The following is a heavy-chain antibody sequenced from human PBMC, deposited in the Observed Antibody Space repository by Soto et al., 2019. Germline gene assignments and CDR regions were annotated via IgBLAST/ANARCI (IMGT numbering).Heavy chain of an antibody. Sequence: QVQLMQSGAEVKKPGSSVKVSCKASGGAFSDYAFSWVRQAPGQGLEWLGGIMPIFRAPDYAQNFQGRVTITADESTRTADMEMRSLRSEDTAVYYGASWLKEPDIGNCYYGMDVWGQGTTVTVS. J-gene: IGHJ6*02. CDR2: IMPIFRAP. V-gene: IGHV1-69*12. CDR1: GGAFSDYA. CDR3: ASWLKEPDIGNCYYGMDV. D-gene: IGHD1-26*01.